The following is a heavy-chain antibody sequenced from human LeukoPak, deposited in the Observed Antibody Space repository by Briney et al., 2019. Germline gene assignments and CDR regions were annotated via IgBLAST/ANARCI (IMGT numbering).Heavy chain of an antibody. Sequence: GASVKVSCKASGYTFTSYAISWVRQAPGQGLEWMGRIIPILGIANYAQKFQGRVTITADKSTSTAYMELSSLRSEDTAVYYCARSPSGYDSSGYYWFDPWGQGTLVTVSS. CDR1: GYTFTSYA. J-gene: IGHJ5*02. CDR2: IIPILGIA. V-gene: IGHV1-69*04. D-gene: IGHD3-22*01. CDR3: ARSPSGYDSSGYYWFDP.